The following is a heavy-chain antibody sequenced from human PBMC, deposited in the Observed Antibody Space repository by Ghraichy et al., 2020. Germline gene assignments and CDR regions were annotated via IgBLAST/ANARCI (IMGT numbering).Heavy chain of an antibody. V-gene: IGHV3-7*03. CDR3: ARRLHCTNGVCHAGPYGMDV. Sequence: GGSLRLSCAASGFTFSSYWMSWVRQAPGKGLEWVANIKQDGSEKYYVDSVKGRFTISRDNAKNSLYLQMNSLRAEDTAVYYCARRLHCTNGVCHAGPYGMDVWGQGTTVTVSS. CDR1: GFTFSSYW. D-gene: IGHD2-8*01. CDR2: IKQDGSEK. J-gene: IGHJ6*02.